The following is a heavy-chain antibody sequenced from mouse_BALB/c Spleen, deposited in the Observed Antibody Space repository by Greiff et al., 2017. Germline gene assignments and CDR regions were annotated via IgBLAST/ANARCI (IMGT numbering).Heavy chain of an antibody. CDR1: GFTFNTYA. CDR2: IRSKSNNYAT. D-gene: IGHD2-10*02. CDR3: VRQMYGNYMDYAMDY. J-gene: IGHJ4*01. V-gene: IGHV10-1*02. Sequence: VQLKESGGGLVQPKGSLKLSCAASGFTFNTYAMNWVRQAPGKGLEWVARIRSKSNNYATYYADSVKDRFTISRDDSQSMLYLQMNNLKTEDTAMYYCVRQMYGNYMDYAMDYWGQGTSVTVSS.